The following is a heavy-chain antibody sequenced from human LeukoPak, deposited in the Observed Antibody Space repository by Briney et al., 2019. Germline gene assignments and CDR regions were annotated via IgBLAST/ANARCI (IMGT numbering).Heavy chain of an antibody. CDR2: VNLSGVT. Sequence: PSETLSLTCAVYGGSFSGYYRSWVRQPPGIGLEWIGEVNLSGVTNYNPSLKSRITMSLDTSKNHFSLKLSSVTAADTAVYYCARPVGGWFDPWGQGTLVTVSS. J-gene: IGHJ5*02. CDR3: ARPVGGWFDP. CDR1: GGSFSGYY. D-gene: IGHD3-16*01. V-gene: IGHV4-34*01.